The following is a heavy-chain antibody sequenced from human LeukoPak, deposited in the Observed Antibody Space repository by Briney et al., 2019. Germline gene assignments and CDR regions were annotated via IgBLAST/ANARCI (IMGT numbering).Heavy chain of an antibody. CDR1: GXSISSYY. J-gene: IGHJ5*02. D-gene: IGHD2-15*01. Sequence: SETLSLTCTVSGXSISSYYWSWIRQPPGKGLEWIGFIYYSGSTNYNPSLKSRVTISVDTSKNQFSLKLTSVTAADTAVYYCARGACINGSCYGWFDPWGQGTLATVSS. CDR2: IYYSGST. V-gene: IGHV4-59*01. CDR3: ARGACINGSCYGWFDP.